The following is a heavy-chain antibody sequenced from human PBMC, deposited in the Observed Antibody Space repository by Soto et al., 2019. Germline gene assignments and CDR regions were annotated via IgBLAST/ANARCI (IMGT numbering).Heavy chain of an antibody. CDR3: AGDCSSTSCYSYYYYYGMDV. J-gene: IGHJ6*02. Sequence: LRLSCAASGFTFSDYYMSWIRQAPGKGLEWVSYISSSGSTIYYADSVKGRFTISRDNAKNSLYLQMNSLRAEDTAVYYCAGDCSSTSCYSYYYYYGMDVWGQGTTVTVSS. CDR2: ISSSGSTI. V-gene: IGHV3-11*01. CDR1: GFTFSDYY. D-gene: IGHD2-2*01.